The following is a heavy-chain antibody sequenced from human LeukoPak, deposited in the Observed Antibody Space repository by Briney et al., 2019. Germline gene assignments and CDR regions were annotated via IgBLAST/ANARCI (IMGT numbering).Heavy chain of an antibody. Sequence: ASVKVSCKASGYTFNNYGISWVRQAPGQGLEWMGWVTSYNGDTNYAQKFQGRVTITADESTSTAYMELSSLRSEDTAVYYCAIGPLYSSSWYVVDSAYYYYYYMDVWGKGTTVTISS. CDR1: GYTFNNYG. J-gene: IGHJ6*03. CDR2: VTSYNGDT. V-gene: IGHV1-18*01. CDR3: AIGPLYSSSWYVVDSAYYYYYYMDV. D-gene: IGHD6-13*01.